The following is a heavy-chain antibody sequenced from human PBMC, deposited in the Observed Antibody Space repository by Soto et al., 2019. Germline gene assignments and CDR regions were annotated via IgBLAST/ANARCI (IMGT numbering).Heavy chain of an antibody. J-gene: IGHJ4*02. CDR2: INPTTTTT. CDR1: ENTFSTYS. D-gene: IGHD2-21*02. CDR3: ARTRLCGGDCYSAYYFDF. V-gene: IGHV1-46*01. Sequence: ASVRVSCKASENTFSTYSLHWVRQAPGQGLEWMGVINPTTTTTTDAQKFQGRVTMTRNTSTSTAYMELTSLTSDDTAVYYCARTRLCGGDCYSAYYFDFWGQGALVTVSS.